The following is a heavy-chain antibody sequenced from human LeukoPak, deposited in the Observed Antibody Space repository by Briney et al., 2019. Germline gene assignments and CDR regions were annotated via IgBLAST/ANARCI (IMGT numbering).Heavy chain of an antibody. CDR1: GFTFSNYG. CDR3: ARDWFGIYYYGMNV. Sequence: GGSLRLSCAASGFTFSNYGMRWVRQAPGKGLEWVSAISGSGATIYYANSVKGRFTTSRDNAKNSLYLQMNSLRAEDTAVYYCARDWFGIYYYGMNVGGKGPTAPVSS. V-gene: IGHV3-23*01. D-gene: IGHD3/OR15-3a*01. CDR2: ISGSGATI. J-gene: IGHJ6*04.